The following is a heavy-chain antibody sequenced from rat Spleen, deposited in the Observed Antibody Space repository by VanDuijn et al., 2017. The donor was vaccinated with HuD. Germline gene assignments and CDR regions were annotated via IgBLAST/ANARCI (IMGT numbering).Heavy chain of an antibody. CDR1: GFIFSDFY. V-gene: IGHV5-29*01. D-gene: IGHD2-2*01. Sequence: EVQLVESDGGLVQPGGSLELSCAASGFIFSDFYMAWVRQAPTKGLEWVATVSYDGSSTYYRDSVKGRFTISRDNEKSTLYLQMDSLRSEDTATYYCTRAGYLRDWYFDFWGPGTMVTVSS. CDR2: VSYDGSST. CDR3: TRAGYLRDWYFDF. J-gene: IGHJ1*01.